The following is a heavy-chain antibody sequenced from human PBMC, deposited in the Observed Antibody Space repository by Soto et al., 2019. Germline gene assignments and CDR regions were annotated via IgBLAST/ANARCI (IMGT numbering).Heavy chain of an antibody. D-gene: IGHD1-26*01. CDR2: IYYSGST. Sequence: QVQLQESGPGLVKPSQTLSLTRTVSGGSISSGGYYWSWIRQHPGKGLEWIGYIYYSGSTYYNPSLKSRVTISVDTSKNQFSLKLSSVTAADTAVYYCARGRSGSYEIDSFDYWGQGTLVTVSS. CDR3: ARGRSGSYEIDSFDY. J-gene: IGHJ4*02. CDR1: GGSISSGGYY. V-gene: IGHV4-31*03.